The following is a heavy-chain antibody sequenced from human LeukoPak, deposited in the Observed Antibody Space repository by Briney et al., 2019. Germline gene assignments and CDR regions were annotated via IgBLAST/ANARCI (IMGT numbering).Heavy chain of an antibody. CDR1: GGSISSYY. V-gene: IGHV4-4*07. Sequence: SETLSLTCTVSGGSISSYYWSWIRQPAGKGLEWIGRIYTSGSTNYNPSLKSRVTMSVDTSKNQFSLKLSSVTAADTAVYYCAREGTYYDYVWGSYRDAFDIWGQGTMVTVSS. CDR2: IYTSGST. J-gene: IGHJ3*02. D-gene: IGHD3-16*02. CDR3: AREGTYYDYVWGSYRDAFDI.